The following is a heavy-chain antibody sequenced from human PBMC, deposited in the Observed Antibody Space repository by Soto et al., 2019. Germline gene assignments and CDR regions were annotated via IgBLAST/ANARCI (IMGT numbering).Heavy chain of an antibody. D-gene: IGHD3-10*01. J-gene: IGHJ1*01. CDR3: ATVWFGESQH. CDR1: GGSISSSYY. Sequence: QLQLQESGPGLVKPSETLSLTCTVSGGSISSSYYWGWIRQPPGKGLEWIGSIYYSGSTYYNPSLXSXVXIXVDTSKNQFSLKLSSVTAADTAVYYCATVWFGESQHWGQGTLVTVSS. CDR2: IYYSGST. V-gene: IGHV4-39*01.